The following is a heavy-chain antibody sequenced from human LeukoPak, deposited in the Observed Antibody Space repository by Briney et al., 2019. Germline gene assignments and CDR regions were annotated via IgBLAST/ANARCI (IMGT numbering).Heavy chain of an antibody. V-gene: IGHV3-7*02. D-gene: IGHD3-22*01. J-gene: IGHJ4*02. CDR3: ASSYDSSGYYSADFDY. CDR1: GFTFSSYW. CDR2: IKQDGSEK. Sequence: GGSLRLSCAASGFTFSSYWMSWVRQAPGKGLEWVANIKQDGSEKYYVGSAKGRFTISRDNSKNSLYLQMNSLRAEDTAVYYCASSYDSSGYYSADFDYWGQGTLVTVSS.